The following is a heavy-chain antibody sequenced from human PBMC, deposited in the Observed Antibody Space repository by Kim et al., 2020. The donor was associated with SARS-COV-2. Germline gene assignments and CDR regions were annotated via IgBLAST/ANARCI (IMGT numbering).Heavy chain of an antibody. Sequence: LKSRVTISVDTSKNQFSLRLSSVTAADTAVYYCARGPYCSSTSCSMADYWGQGTLVTVSS. CDR3: ARGPYCSSTSCSMADY. V-gene: IGHV4-34*01. D-gene: IGHD2-2*01. J-gene: IGHJ4*02.